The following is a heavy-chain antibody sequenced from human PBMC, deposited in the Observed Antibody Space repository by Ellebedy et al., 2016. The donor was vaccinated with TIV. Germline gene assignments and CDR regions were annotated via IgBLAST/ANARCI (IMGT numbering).Heavy chain of an antibody. V-gene: IGHV3-11*04. CDR2: TTTIGGTI. CDR3: AREGSGWNHLDY. Sequence: GGSLRLSXAGSGFTFSDSYMRWIRQAPAQGLPRVSFTTTIGGTIYYADSVKGRFTISRDNAKNSLYLQINSLRAEDTAVYYCAREGSGWNHLDYWGQGTLVTVSS. J-gene: IGHJ4*02. D-gene: IGHD6-19*01. CDR1: GFTFSDSY.